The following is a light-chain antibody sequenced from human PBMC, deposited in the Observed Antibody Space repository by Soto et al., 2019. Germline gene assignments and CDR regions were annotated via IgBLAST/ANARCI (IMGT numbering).Light chain of an antibody. CDR1: QSISSW. CDR2: KAS. J-gene: IGKJ1*01. V-gene: IGKV1-5*03. Sequence: DIHMTLSPSTLSASVGDRVSITCRASQSISSWLAWYQQKPGKAPNLLIYKASSLESGVPSRFSGSGSGTEFTLTITSLQPDDFATYYCQHYNSSWTFGQGTKVDI. CDR3: QHYNSSWT.